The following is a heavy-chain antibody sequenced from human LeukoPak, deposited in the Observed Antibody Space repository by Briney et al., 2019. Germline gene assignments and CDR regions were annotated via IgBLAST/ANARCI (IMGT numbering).Heavy chain of an antibody. D-gene: IGHD2-15*01. V-gene: IGHV3-30*18. CDR1: GFFFSNSG. J-gene: IGHJ4*02. Sequence: GGSLRLSCAASGFFFSNSGMHWVRQAPGKRLEWVAILPYDGNNEYYADSVKGRFTASRDNSENTLYLQMNSLRSEDTAVYYCAKDGLYCTGGSCYYLLNSWGQGTLVIVSS. CDR3: AKDGLYCTGGSCYYLLNS. CDR2: LPYDGNNE.